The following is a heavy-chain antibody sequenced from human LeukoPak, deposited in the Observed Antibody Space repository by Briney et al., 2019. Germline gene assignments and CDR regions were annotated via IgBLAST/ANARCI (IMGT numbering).Heavy chain of an antibody. J-gene: IGHJ4*02. V-gene: IGHV4-59*01. CDR1: GGSISSYY. CDR2: IYYSGST. CDR3: ARESHNYFDY. Sequence: SETLSLTCTVSGGSISSYYWSWIRQPPGKGLEWIGYIYYSGSTNYNPSLKSRVTISVDTSKNQFTLKLSSVTAADTAVYYCARESHNYFDYWGQGTLVTVSS.